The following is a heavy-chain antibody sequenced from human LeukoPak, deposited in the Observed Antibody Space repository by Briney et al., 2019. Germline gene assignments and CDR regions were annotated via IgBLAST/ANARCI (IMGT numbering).Heavy chain of an antibody. V-gene: IGHV3-21*06. D-gene: IGHD3-10*01. CDR2: ISSTSSDL. CDR3: ARAAGHYFDY. CDR1: GFNFKSYS. Sequence: PGGPLRLSCAASGFNFKSYSMNWVRQAPGKGLVWVSFISSTSSDLLYADSVKGRFTVSRDNGKNSLYLQMNSLRVEDTAVYYCARAAGHYFDYWGQGSLVTVSS. J-gene: IGHJ4*02.